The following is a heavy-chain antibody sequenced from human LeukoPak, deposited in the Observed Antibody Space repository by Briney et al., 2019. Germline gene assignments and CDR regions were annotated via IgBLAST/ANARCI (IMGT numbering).Heavy chain of an antibody. CDR1: GFTFSSYW. V-gene: IGHV3-74*01. D-gene: IGHD6-19*01. Sequence: GGSLRLSCAASGFTFSSYWMHWVRQAPGKGLVWVSRINSDGSSTSYADSVKGRFTIFRDNAKNTLYLQMNSLRAEDTAVYYCARVRLGVAGRYFDYWGQGTLVTVSS. J-gene: IGHJ4*02. CDR2: INSDGSST. CDR3: ARVRLGVAGRYFDY.